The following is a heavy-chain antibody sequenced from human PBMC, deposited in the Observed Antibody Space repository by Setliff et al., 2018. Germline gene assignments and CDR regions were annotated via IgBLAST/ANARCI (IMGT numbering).Heavy chain of an antibody. CDR2: MNPNSGIA. CDR3: ARERRGDSGSYYNNYYYGMDV. D-gene: IGHD1-26*01. CDR1: GYTFTSSG. J-gene: IGHJ6*02. Sequence: SVKVSCKASGYTFTSSGISWVRQAPGQGLEWMGWMNPNSGIANYAQTFQGRVTITADTSTSTAYMELSSLRSEDTAVYYCARERRGDSGSYYNNYYYGMDVWGQGTTVTVSS. V-gene: IGHV1-69*10.